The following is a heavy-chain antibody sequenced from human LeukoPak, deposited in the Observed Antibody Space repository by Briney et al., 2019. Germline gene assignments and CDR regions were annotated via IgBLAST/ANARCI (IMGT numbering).Heavy chain of an antibody. Sequence: PSETLSLTCTVSGGSISSSSYYWGWIRQPPGKGLEWIGSIYYSGSTYYNPSLKSRVTISVDTSKNQFSLKLSSVTAADTAVYYCARLAIGRVGATRSDYWGQGTLVTVSS. V-gene: IGHV4-39*01. J-gene: IGHJ4*02. CDR3: ARLAIGRVGATRSDY. CDR1: GGSISSSSYY. D-gene: IGHD1-26*01. CDR2: IYYSGST.